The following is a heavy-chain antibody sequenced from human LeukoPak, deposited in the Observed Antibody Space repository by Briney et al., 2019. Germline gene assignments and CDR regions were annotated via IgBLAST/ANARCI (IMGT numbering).Heavy chain of an antibody. Sequence: GASVKVSCKASGGTFSSYAISWVRQAPGQGLEWMGGIIPIFGTANYAQKFQGRVTITADESTSTAYMELSSLRSEDTAVYYCARDLGEYSSGWYSLGYWGQGTLVTVSS. J-gene: IGHJ4*02. CDR3: ARDLGEYSSGWYSLGY. CDR2: IIPIFGTA. D-gene: IGHD6-19*01. V-gene: IGHV1-69*13. CDR1: GGTFSSYA.